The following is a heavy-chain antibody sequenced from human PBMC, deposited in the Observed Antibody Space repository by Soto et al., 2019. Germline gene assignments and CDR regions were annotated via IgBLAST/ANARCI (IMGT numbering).Heavy chain of an antibody. J-gene: IGHJ6*02. CDR1: GGAFNNYA. V-gene: IGHV1-69*13. CDR2: IVPVFPSV. D-gene: IGHD6-13*01. Sequence: GASVKVSCKASGGAFNNYAIYWVRQAPGQGLEWLGTIVPVFPSVYYAPRFQGRLTITADGSTDTVYMMLTSLKSEGTAVYYCAREMPSTAAAYFYHGLNVWGQGTSVTVSS. CDR3: AREMPSTAAAYFYHGLNV.